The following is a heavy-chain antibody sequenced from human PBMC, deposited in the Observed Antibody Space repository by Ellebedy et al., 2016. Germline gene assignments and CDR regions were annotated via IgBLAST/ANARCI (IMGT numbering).Heavy chain of an antibody. CDR1: GGSVSSDY. V-gene: IGHV4-59*02. D-gene: IGHD6-19*01. Sequence: SETLSLTCNVSGGSVSSDYWNWIRRPPGKGLEWIGFVFHNGDGLYNPSLKSRLSMSVDTSKSQISLRLMSVTAADTAVYYCAKWNGGWYAFEVWGQGTMVTVSS. CDR3: AKWNGGWYAFEV. CDR2: VFHNGDG. J-gene: IGHJ3*01.